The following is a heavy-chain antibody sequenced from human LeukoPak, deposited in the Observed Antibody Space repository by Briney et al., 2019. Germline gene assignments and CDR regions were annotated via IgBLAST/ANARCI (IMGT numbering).Heavy chain of an antibody. CDR2: INPNSGGT. V-gene: IGHV1-2*02. D-gene: IGHD6-19*01. CDR1: GYTFTGYY. CDR3: ARVLGGWYLYYYYYYMDV. Sequence: ASVKVSCKASGYTFTGYYMHWVRQAPGQGLEWMGWINPNSGGTNYAQKFQGRVTMTRDTSISTAYMELRSLRSDDTAVYYCARVLGGWYLYYYYYYMDVWGKGTTVTVSS. J-gene: IGHJ6*03.